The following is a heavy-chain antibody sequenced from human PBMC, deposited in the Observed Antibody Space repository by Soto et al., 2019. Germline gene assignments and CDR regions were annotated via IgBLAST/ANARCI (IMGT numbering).Heavy chain of an antibody. CDR2: IYSTGST. Sequence: QVHLHESGPGLVKPSETLSITCSVSGGSISNYYWSWIRQPAGKRLEWIGRIYSTGSTNYNPSLKSRVTMSLDTSQKQISLQLTSVTAADTAVYYCAREAFSGGVWSFDLWGRGTLVTVSS. D-gene: IGHD2-15*01. CDR1: GGSISNYY. CDR3: AREAFSGGVWSFDL. J-gene: IGHJ2*01. V-gene: IGHV4-4*07.